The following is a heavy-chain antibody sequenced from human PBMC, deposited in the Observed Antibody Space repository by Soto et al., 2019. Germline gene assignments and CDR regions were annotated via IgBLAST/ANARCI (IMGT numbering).Heavy chain of an antibody. CDR2: IYWDGDR. CDR1: GFSLSTGGMG. V-gene: IGHV2-5*02. J-gene: IGHJ6*02. D-gene: IGHD2-21*02. Sequence: SGPTLVNPTQTLTLPCTFSGFSLSTGGMGVGWIRQPPGKALEWLALIYWDGDRRYSPSLMNRLTIAKDTSKNQVVLTMTNMDPVDTATYYCVHSRCGGDCLQSYSSHYYYGMDIWGQGTTVNVSS. CDR3: VHSRCGGDCLQSYSSHYYYGMDI.